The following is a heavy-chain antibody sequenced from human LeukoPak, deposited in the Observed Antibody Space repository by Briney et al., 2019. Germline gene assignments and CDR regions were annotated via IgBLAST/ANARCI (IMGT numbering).Heavy chain of an antibody. D-gene: IGHD5-18*01. CDR2: IYYSGST. J-gene: IGHJ4*02. Sequence: PSETLSLTCTVSGGSISSHYWSWIRQPPGKGLEWIGYIYYSGSTNYNPSLKSRVTISVDTSKNQFSLKLSSVTAADTAVYYCARRRGYSYDYWGQGTLVTVSS. CDR3: ARRRGYSYDY. V-gene: IGHV4-59*08. CDR1: GGSISSHY.